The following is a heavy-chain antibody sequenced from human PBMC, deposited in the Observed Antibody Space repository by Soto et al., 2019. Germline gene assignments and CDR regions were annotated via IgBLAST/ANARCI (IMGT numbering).Heavy chain of an antibody. CDR2: ISYDGSLQ. V-gene: IGHV3-30*03. CDR3: VSEGGYGHASVPYS. D-gene: IGHD5-18*01. Sequence: QAQLVESGGGVVQPGRSLRLSCAASGFAFSSYGMHWVRQAPGTGLEWVAVISYDGSLQRYADSVKGRFTISSDNSKIMVLLQIGVLRAEDTAVYYCVSEGGYGHASVPYSWGQGTLVSVSS. CDR1: GFAFSSYG. J-gene: IGHJ4*02.